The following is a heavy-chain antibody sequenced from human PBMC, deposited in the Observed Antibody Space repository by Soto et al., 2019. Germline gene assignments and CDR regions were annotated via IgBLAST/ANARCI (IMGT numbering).Heavy chain of an antibody. J-gene: IGHJ4*02. CDR1: GFTFDDYG. V-gene: IGHV3-20*04. CDR3: VRGASLNFDY. CDR2: VNWNGGST. Sequence: EVQLVESGGGVLRPGGSLRLSCAASGFTFDDYGMGWDRQAPGKGLEWVSGVNWNGGSTGYADSVKGRFTISRDNAKNSLYLQMNILRAEDTAFYYCVRGASLNFDYWGQGTLVTVSS. D-gene: IGHD1-26*01.